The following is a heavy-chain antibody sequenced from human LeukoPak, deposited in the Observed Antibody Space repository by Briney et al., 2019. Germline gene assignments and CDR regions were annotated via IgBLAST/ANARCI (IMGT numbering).Heavy chain of an antibody. CDR2: ISSSGSTI. D-gene: IGHD3-9*01. Sequence: GGSLRLSCAASGFTFSDYYMSWIRQAPGKGLEWVSYISSSGSTIYYADSVKGRFTISRDNAKNSLYLQMNSLRAEDTAVYYCAGYYDILTGYYNTAGLDYWGQGTLVTVSS. CDR1: GFTFSDYY. J-gene: IGHJ4*02. CDR3: AGYYDILTGYYNTAGLDY. V-gene: IGHV3-11*01.